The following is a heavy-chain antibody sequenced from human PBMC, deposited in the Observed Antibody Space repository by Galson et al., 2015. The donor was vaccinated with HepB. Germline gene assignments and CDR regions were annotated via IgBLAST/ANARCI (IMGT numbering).Heavy chain of an antibody. CDR1: GYTLTNYH. CDR2: IFAGGGST. CDR3: ARETPDTYYFDY. D-gene: IGHD2-15*01. V-gene: IGHV1-46*01. J-gene: IGHJ4*03. Sequence: SVKVSCKASGYTLTNYHFHWVRQAPGHGPEWMGKIFAGGGSTRYAERFQGRVTLTRDSSTSTIYMEASSLRSDDTAVYYCARETPDTYYFDYWGQGTMVTVSS.